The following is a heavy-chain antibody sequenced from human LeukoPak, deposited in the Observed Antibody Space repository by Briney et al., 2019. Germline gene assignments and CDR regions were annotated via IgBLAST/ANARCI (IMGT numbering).Heavy chain of an antibody. CDR2: ISYDGSNK. CDR3: ARHYFDY. V-gene: IGHV3-30-3*01. J-gene: IGHJ4*02. Sequence: GASLRLSCAASGFTFSSYAMSWVRQAPGKGLEWVAVISYDGSNKYYADSVKGRFTISRDNSKNTLYLQMNSLRAEDTAVYYCARHYFDYWGQGTLVTVSS. CDR1: GFTFSSYA.